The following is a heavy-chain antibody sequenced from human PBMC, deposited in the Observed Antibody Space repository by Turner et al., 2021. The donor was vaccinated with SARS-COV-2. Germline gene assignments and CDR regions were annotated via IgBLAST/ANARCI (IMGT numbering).Heavy chain of an antibody. CDR3: ASPFDY. J-gene: IGHJ4*02. CDR1: GFTFSTYS. CDR2: IERSSSTI. V-gene: IGHV3-48*01. Sequence: EVHLVESGGGLVQPGGSLRLSCVASGFTFSTYSMNWVRQAPGKGLEWVSYIERSSSTIYYADSVKGRFTISRDNAKNSLYLQMNSLRADDTAVYYCASPFDYWGQGTLVTVSS.